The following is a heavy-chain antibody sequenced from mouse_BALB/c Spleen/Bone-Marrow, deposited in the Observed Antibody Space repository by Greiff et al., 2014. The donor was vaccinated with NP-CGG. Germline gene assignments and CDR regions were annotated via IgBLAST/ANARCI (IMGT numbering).Heavy chain of an antibody. CDR3: ARYGYGSSYYAMDY. CDR1: GYTFTDYA. V-gene: IGHV1-67*01. J-gene: IGHJ4*01. D-gene: IGHD1-1*01. CDR2: ISTYSGNT. Sequence: QVQLQQSGPELVRPGVSVKISCKGSGYTFTDYAMHWVKQSHAKSLEWIGVISTYSGNTNYNQKFKGKATMTVDKSSSTAYMELARLTSEDSAIYNCARYGYGSSYYAMDYWGQGTSVTVSS.